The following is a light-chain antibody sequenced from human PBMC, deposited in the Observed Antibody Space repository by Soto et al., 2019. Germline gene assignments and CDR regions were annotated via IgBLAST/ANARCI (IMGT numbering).Light chain of an antibody. CDR2: GAS. Sequence: EIVLTQSPGTLSLSPWERATLSCRASQSVTSTYFAWYQQKSGQSPRLLIYGASTRATGIPARFSGSGSGTEFTLTISSLQPDDFATYYCQQYNSYSWTFGQGTKVDIK. V-gene: IGKV3-20*01. J-gene: IGKJ1*01. CDR1: QSVTSTY. CDR3: QQYNSYSWT.